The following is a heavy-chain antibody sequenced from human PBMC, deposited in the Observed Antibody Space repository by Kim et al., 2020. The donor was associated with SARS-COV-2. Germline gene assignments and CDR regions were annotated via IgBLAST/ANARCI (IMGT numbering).Heavy chain of an antibody. CDR1: GFTFSSYG. Sequence: GGSLRLSCAASGFTFSSYGMHWVRQAPGKGLEWVAVISYDGSNKYYADSVKGRFTISRDNSKNTLYLQMNSLRAEDTAVYYCAKGHISYDSRGYFQHWGQGTLVTVSS. CDR2: ISYDGSNK. D-gene: IGHD3-22*01. CDR3: AKGHISYDSRGYFQH. V-gene: IGHV3-30*18. J-gene: IGHJ1*01.